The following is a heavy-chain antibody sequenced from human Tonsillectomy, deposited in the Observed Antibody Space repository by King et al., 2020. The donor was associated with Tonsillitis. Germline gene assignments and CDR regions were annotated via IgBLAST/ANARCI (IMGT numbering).Heavy chain of an antibody. CDR2: IYYSGNT. CDR3: ARDGEDSFDY. Sequence: QLQESGPGLVKPSQTLSLTCAVSGGSISSGGYSWSWIRHQPGKGLEWIGYIYYSGNTYYNPSLKSRVTISVDTSKNQFSLKLSSVTAADTAVYYCARDGEDSFDYWGQGTLVTVSS. J-gene: IGHJ4*02. D-gene: IGHD3-10*01. V-gene: IGHV4-30-4*07. CDR1: GGSISSGGYS.